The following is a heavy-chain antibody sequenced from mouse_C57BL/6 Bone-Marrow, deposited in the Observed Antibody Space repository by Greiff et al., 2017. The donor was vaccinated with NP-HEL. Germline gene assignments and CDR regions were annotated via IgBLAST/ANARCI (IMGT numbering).Heavy chain of an antibody. CDR1: GFTFTDYY. V-gene: IGHV1-36*01. Sequence: VQLKQSGPVLVKPGPSVKISCKASGFTFTDYYMHWVKQSHGKSLEWIGLVYPYNGGTSYNQKFKGKATLTVDTSSSTAYMGLTSLTSEDSAVYYCARSNYALRRYWYFDVWGTGTTVTVSS. CDR2: VYPYNGGT. D-gene: IGHD1-1*02. CDR3: ARSNYALRRYWYFDV. J-gene: IGHJ1*03.